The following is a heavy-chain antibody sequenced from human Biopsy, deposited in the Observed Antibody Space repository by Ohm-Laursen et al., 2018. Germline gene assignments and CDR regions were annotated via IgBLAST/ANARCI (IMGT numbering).Heavy chain of an antibody. CDR2: VYYSGST. V-gene: IGHV4-59*12. CDR3: ARDLPSSYYYAMDV. J-gene: IGHJ6*02. Sequence: SDTLSLTCTVSGGSISSYYWTWIRQPPGKGLEWIGDVYYSGSTNRNPSLKSRVTILVDTSKNQFSLKLNSVTAADTAVYYCARDLPSSYYYAMDVWGQGTTVTVSS. CDR1: GGSISSYY.